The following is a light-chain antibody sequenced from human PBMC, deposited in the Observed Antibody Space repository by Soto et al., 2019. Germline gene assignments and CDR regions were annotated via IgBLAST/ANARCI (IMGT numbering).Light chain of an antibody. Sequence: ETVMTQSPDTLSVSPGESATLSCRASQDVSTNLAWFHQKPGQTPRLVLYGACKRATGIPARFSGSGSGRHFTLTLSSLQSEDFGVYYCQHYNNWPPYNCGQGTKVEIK. CDR1: QDVSTN. V-gene: IGKV3-15*01. CDR3: QHYNNWPPYN. J-gene: IGKJ2*01. CDR2: GAC.